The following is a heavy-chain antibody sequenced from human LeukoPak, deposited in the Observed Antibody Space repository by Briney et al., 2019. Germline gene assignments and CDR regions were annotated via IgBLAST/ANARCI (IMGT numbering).Heavy chain of an antibody. D-gene: IGHD6-13*01. V-gene: IGHV3-30*02. CDR3: AKDLTSIAAAGIQPSWFDP. CDR1: GFTFSSYG. J-gene: IGHJ5*02. CDR2: IRYDGSNK. Sequence: PGGSLRLSCAASGFTFSSYGMHWVRQAPGKGLEWVAFIRYDGSNKYYADSVKGRFTISRDNSKNTLYLQMNSLRAEDTAVYYCAKDLTSIAAAGIQPSWFDPWGQGTLVTVSS.